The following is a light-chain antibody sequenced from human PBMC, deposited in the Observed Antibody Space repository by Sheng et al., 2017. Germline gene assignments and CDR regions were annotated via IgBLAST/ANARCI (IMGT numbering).Light chain of an antibody. J-gene: IGKJ1*01. V-gene: IGKV1-39*01. CDR2: GAS. Sequence: DIVLTQSPSSLSASVGDRVTITCRASQNIEDYLNWYQQEPGRAPKLLIFGASSLQSRAPSRFSGGGSGTDFTLTITNLQREDFATYFCQQTYTTRWTFGLGTRVEV. CDR1: QNIEDY. CDR3: QQTYTTRWT.